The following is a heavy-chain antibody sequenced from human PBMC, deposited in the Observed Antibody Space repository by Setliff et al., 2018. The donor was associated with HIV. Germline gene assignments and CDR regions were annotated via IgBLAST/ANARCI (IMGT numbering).Heavy chain of an antibody. CDR3: AGIIATPGTT. D-gene: IGHD6-13*01. CDR2: INPVGRND. CDR1: GGSISGYY. Sequence: SETLSLTCAVYGGSISGYYWSWIRQPPGKGLEWIGEINPVGRNDNYNPSLNNRAAIVLDTSKNQFSLILSSVTAADTAVYYCAGIIATPGTTWGQGTLVTVSS. V-gene: IGHV4-34*04. J-gene: IGHJ1*01.